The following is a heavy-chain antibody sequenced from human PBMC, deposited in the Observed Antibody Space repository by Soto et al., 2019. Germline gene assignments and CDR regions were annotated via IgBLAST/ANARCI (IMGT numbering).Heavy chain of an antibody. V-gene: IGHV1-18*01. Sequence: QVQLVQSGAEVKKPGASVKVSCKASGYTFASYAISWMRQAPGQGLEWMGWISAYNGNTNYAQKLQGRVTMTTDTTTTTAHMELTSLTSDDTAVYYCARDPPPPDYWGQGTLVTVSS. CDR2: ISAYNGNT. J-gene: IGHJ4*02. CDR3: ARDPPPPDY. CDR1: GYTFASYA.